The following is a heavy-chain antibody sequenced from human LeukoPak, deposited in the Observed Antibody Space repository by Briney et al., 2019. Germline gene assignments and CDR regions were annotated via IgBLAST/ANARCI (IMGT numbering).Heavy chain of an antibody. Sequence: SETLSLTCAVYGGSFSGYYWSWIRQPPGKGLEWIGEINHSGSTNYNPSLKSRVTISVDTSKNQFSLKLSSVTAADTAVYYCARGLRQLYYYYYMDVWGKGTTVTVSS. D-gene: IGHD5/OR15-5a*01. J-gene: IGHJ6*03. V-gene: IGHV4-34*01. CDR1: GGSFSGYY. CDR3: ARGLRQLYYYYYMDV. CDR2: INHSGST.